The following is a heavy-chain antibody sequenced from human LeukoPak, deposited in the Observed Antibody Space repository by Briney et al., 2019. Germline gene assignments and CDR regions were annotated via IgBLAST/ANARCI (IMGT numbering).Heavy chain of an antibody. V-gene: IGHV4-34*01. CDR2: INHSGST. CDR3: ARGFSTFDY. D-gene: IGHD1-1*01. Sequence: SETLSLTCAVYGGSLSGYYWSWIRQPPGKGLEWIGEINHSGSTNYNPSLKSRVTISVDTSKNQFSLKLSPVTAADTAVYYCARGFSTFDYWGQGTLVTVSS. J-gene: IGHJ4*02. CDR1: GGSLSGYY.